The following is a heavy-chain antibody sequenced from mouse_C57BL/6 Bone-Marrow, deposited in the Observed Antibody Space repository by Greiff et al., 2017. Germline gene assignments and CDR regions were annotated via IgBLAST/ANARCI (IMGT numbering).Heavy chain of an antibody. Sequence: QVHVKQPGAELVKPGASVKLSCKASGYTFTSYWMQWVKQRPGQGLEWIGEIDPSDSYTNYNQKFKGKATLTVDTSSSTAYMQLSSLASEDSAVYYCARRATVVAPWGQGTLVTVSA. CDR3: ARRATVVAP. CDR1: GYTFTSYW. V-gene: IGHV1-50*01. J-gene: IGHJ3*01. D-gene: IGHD1-1*01. CDR2: IDPSDSYT.